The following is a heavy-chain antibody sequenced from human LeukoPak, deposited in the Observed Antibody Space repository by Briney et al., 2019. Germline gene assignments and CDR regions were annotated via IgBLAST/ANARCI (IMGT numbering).Heavy chain of an antibody. CDR2: INPNSGGT. D-gene: IGHD7-27*01. CDR3: ARLRGGTGEFDY. V-gene: IGHV1-2*02. J-gene: IGHJ4*02. CDR1: GYTFTSYD. Sequence: ASVKVSCKASGYTFTSYDINWVRQATGQGLEWMGWINPNSGGTNYAQKFQGRVTMTRDTSISTAYMELSRLRSDDTAVYYCARLRGGTGEFDYWGQGTLVTVSS.